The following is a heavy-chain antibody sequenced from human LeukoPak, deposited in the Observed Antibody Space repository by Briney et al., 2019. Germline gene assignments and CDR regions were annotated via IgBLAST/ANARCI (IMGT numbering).Heavy chain of an antibody. D-gene: IGHD2-15*01. Sequence: KPSETLSLTCAVYGGSFSGYYWSWIRQPPGKGLEWIGEINHSGSTNYNPSLKSRVTISVDTSKNQFSLKLSSVTAADTAVYYCAGGGPRYCSGGSCYFGYWGQGTLVTVSS. CDR1: GGSFSGYY. V-gene: IGHV4-34*01. J-gene: IGHJ4*02. CDR3: AGGGPRYCSGGSCYFGY. CDR2: INHSGST.